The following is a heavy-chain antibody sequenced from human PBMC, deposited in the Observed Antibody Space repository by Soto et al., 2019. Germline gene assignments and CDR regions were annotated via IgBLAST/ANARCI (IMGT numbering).Heavy chain of an antibody. J-gene: IGHJ4*02. CDR2: INVGNGNT. D-gene: IGHD2-15*01. Sequence: GASVKVSCKASGYTFTDYAIHWVRQAPGQGLEWMRWINVGNGNTGYSRKFQGRVTNARDMSASTAYIEVTSLTSEDTAIYYCAREGAHYTPLDHWGQGTLVTVSS. CDR3: AREGAHYTPLDH. V-gene: IGHV1-3*01. CDR1: GYTFTDYA.